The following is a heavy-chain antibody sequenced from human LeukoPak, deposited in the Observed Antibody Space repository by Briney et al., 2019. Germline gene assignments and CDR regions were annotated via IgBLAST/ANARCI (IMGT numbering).Heavy chain of an antibody. Sequence: SETLSLTCTVSGGSISSYYWSWIRQPPGRGLEWIGCIYYSGSTNYNPSLKSRVTISVDTSKNQFSLKLSSVTAADTAVYYCAREPRSPGGRGRPFDFWGQGTLVTVSS. J-gene: IGHJ4*02. D-gene: IGHD2-15*01. V-gene: IGHV4-59*01. CDR3: AREPRSPGGRGRPFDF. CDR2: IYYSGST. CDR1: GGSISSYY.